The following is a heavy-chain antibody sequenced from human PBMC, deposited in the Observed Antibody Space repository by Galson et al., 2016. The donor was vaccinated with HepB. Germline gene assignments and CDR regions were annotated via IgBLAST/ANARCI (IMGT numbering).Heavy chain of an antibody. D-gene: IGHD3-16*01. CDR1: GFTFSSYA. CDR3: AKGWGDV. CDR2: ANAGDSNT. J-gene: IGHJ6*04. Sequence: SPRLSCAASGFTFSSYAMSWVRQAPGKGLEWVSAANAGDSNTFYIDSVKGRFAISRDISENRLFLQMNSLRADDTAVDYCAKGWGDVWGKGTTVTVSS. V-gene: IGHV3-23*01.